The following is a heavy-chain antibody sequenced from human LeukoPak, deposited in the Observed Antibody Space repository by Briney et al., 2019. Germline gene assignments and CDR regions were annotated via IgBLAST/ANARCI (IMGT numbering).Heavy chain of an antibody. CDR3: ASRDTTSYWYFDL. V-gene: IGHV4-30-4*01. J-gene: IGHJ2*01. CDR1: GGSFSGYY. Sequence: KNSETLSLTCTVCGGSFSGYYWRYIRQPPGKGLEWIGYIYYSGSTYYNPSLKSRVTISVDTSKNQFSLKLSSVTAADTAVYYCASRDTTSYWYFDLWGRGTLVTVSS. CDR2: IYYSGST. D-gene: IGHD4-17*01.